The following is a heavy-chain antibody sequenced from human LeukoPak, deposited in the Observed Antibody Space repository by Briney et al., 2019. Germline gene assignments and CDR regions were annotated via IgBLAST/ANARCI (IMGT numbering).Heavy chain of an antibody. CDR2: IYSGGST. D-gene: IGHD3-10*01. Sequence: GGSLRLSCAASGFTVSSNYMSWVRQAPGKGLEWVSVIYSGGSTYYADSVKGRFTISRDNSKNTLYLQMNSLRAEDTAVYYCARDSKSLGVNLLFDYWGQGTLVTVSS. V-gene: IGHV3-66*01. CDR3: ARDSKSLGVNLLFDY. J-gene: IGHJ4*02. CDR1: GFTVSSNY.